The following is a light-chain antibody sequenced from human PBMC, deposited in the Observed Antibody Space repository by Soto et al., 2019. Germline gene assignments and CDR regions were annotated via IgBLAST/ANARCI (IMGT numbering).Light chain of an antibody. CDR3: QQYGSSPPVT. J-gene: IGKJ5*01. Sequence: EIVLTQSPGTLSLSPGERATLSCRASQSVSSSYLAWYQQKPGQAPRPLIYGASSRATGITDRFSGSGSGTDFTLTISRLEPDDFAVYYCQQYGSSPPVTFGQGTRLEIK. V-gene: IGKV3-20*01. CDR2: GAS. CDR1: QSVSSSY.